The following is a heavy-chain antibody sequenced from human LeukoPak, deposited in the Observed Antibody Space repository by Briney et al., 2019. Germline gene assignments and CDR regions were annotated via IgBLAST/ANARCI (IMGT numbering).Heavy chain of an antibody. CDR2: IKQDGSEK. CDR3: ARSNPLTSNYDSSGYYSNYYYYGMDV. CDR1: GFTFSSYW. V-gene: IGHV3-7*01. D-gene: IGHD3-22*01. Sequence: PGGSLRLSCAASGFTFSSYWMSWVRQAPGKGLEWVANIKQDGSEKYYVDSVKGRFTISRDNAKNSLYLQMNSLRAEDTAVYYCARSNPLTSNYDSSGYYSNYYYYGMDVWGQGTTVTVSS. J-gene: IGHJ6*02.